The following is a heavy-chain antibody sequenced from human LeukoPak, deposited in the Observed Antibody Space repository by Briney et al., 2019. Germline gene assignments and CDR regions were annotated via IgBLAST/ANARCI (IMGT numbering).Heavy chain of an antibody. CDR2: INTDGTVT. D-gene: IGHD6-19*01. Sequence: GGSLRLSCAASGFTFSKYWMLWVRHAPGKGLESVSRINTDGTVTTYADSLKGRFTVSRDNADNTMFLQMNSVRDEDRAVYYCATKQWLAPPPDSWGQGTPVTVSS. CDR3: ATKQWLAPPPDS. CDR1: GFTFSKYW. V-gene: IGHV3-74*01. J-gene: IGHJ4*02.